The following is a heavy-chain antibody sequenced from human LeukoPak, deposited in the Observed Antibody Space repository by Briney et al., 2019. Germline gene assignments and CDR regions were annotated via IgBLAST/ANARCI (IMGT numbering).Heavy chain of an antibody. CDR1: GLTSHNTW. V-gene: IGHV3-74*01. J-gene: IGHJ3*01. CDR2: IKGDGITT. CDR3: AADGESAFLV. Sequence: GGSLRLSCAASGLTSHNTWTHWIRQAPGKGLVWVSRIKGDGITTTYADSVKGRFTISRDNAKNTLYLQMNSLRAEDTAVYYCAADGESAFLVSGQGTMVTVSS.